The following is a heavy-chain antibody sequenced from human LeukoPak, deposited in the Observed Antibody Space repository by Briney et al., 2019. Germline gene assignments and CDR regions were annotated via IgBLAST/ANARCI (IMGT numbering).Heavy chain of an antibody. Sequence: ASVKVSCKASGYTFTSYAMNWVRQAPGQGLEWVGWINPNSGGTNYAGKFQGRVTMTSDTSISTAYMDLSRLRSDDTAVYYCARRHTDSSEGFDYWGQGTLVTVSS. CDR1: GYTFTSYA. CDR2: INPNSGGT. J-gene: IGHJ4*02. V-gene: IGHV1-2*02. D-gene: IGHD6-6*01. CDR3: ARRHTDSSEGFDY.